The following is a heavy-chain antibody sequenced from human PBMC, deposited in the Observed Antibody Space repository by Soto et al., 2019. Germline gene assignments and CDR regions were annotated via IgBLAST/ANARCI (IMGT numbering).Heavy chain of an antibody. CDR2: IHYSGSI. D-gene: IGHD2-21*02. CDR3: AREDDGGDRDYYGLDV. J-gene: IGHJ6*02. Sequence: SETLSLTCTVSGGSISSYYWSWLRQPPGKGLEWIGYIHYSGSIIYNPSFKSRVTISVDTSKNQFSLQLSSVTAADTAVYFCAREDDGGDRDYYGLDVWGQGTTVTAP. V-gene: IGHV4-59*12. CDR1: GGSISSYY.